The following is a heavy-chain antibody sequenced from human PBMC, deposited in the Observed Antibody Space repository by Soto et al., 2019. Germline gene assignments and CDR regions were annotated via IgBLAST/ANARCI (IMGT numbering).Heavy chain of an antibody. CDR3: AREKGSSGENYYYYSGMDV. CDR1: GYGFTSSY. Sequence: GAPVKASWEARGYGFTSSYMHWVQQDNGQGLEWMGIINPSGGSTSYAQKFQGRVTMTRDTSTSTVYMELSSLRSEDTAVYYCAREKGSSGENYYYYSGMDVWGQGTTVTVSS. J-gene: IGHJ6*02. V-gene: IGHV1-46*01. CDR2: INPSGGST. D-gene: IGHD6-19*01.